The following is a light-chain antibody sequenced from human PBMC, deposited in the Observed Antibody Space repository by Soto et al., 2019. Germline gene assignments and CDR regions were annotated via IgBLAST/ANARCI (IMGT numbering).Light chain of an antibody. CDR1: QTVSSN. CDR3: QQYNNWPLT. CDR2: GAS. J-gene: IGKJ4*01. Sequence: EIVMTQSPATLSVSPGGRATLSCRASQTVSSNLAWYQQKPGQAPRLLIYGASTRATGIPARFSGSGSGTEFTLSISSLQSEDFAVYYCQQYNNWPLTFGGGTKVGIK. V-gene: IGKV3-15*01.